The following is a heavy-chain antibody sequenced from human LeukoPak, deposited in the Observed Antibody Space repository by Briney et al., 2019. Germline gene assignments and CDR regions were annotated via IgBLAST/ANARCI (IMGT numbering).Heavy chain of an antibody. D-gene: IGHD5/OR15-5a*01. CDR1: GYGFSDVY. Sequence: ASVKVSCKASGYGFSDVYFNWVRQAPGQGLEWMGWINPHSGATNFAQRFQGRVSMDASFGTAYIELRRLTSDDTAVYYCATSSSVTHTRDPWGQGTLVTVSS. CDR3: ATSSSVTHTRDP. CDR2: INPHSGAT. J-gene: IGHJ5*02. V-gene: IGHV1-2*02.